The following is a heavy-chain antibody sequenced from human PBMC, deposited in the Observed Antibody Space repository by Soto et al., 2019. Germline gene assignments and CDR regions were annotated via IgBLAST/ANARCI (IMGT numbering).Heavy chain of an antibody. Sequence: ASVKVTCKDSGYTLTSNARQWVRQAPGQRLEWMGWINAGNGNTKYSQKFQGRVTITRDTSASTAYMELSSLRSEDTAVYYCARGGSLYWYFDLWGRGTLVTSPQ. J-gene: IGHJ2*01. V-gene: IGHV1-3*01. CDR1: GYTLTSNA. CDR2: INAGNGNT. D-gene: IGHD1-26*01. CDR3: ARGGSLYWYFDL.